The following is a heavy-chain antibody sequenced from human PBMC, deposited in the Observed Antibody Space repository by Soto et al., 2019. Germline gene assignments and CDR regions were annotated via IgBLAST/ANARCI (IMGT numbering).Heavy chain of an antibody. Sequence: EVQLLESGGGLVQPGGSLRLSCAASGFTFSSYAMSWVRQAPGKWLEWVSAISGSGGSTYYADSVKGRFTISRDNSKNTLYLQMNSLRAEDTAVYYCAISPVVPASNDGMDVWGQGTTVTVSS. V-gene: IGHV3-23*01. J-gene: IGHJ6*02. CDR1: GFTFSSYA. D-gene: IGHD2-2*01. CDR2: ISGSGGST. CDR3: AISPVVPASNDGMDV.